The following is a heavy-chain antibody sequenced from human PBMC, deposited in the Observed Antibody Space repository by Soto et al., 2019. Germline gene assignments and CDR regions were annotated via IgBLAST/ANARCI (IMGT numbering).Heavy chain of an antibody. CDR2: INPNSGGT. V-gene: IGHV1-2*04. J-gene: IGHJ6*02. Sequence: ASVKVSCKASGYTFTGYYMHWVRQAPGQGLEWMGWINPNSGGTNYAQKFQGWVTMTRDTSISTAYMELSRLRSDDTAVYYCATRRDSSGYYYPDPPYYGMDVWGQGTTVTVSS. D-gene: IGHD3-22*01. CDR3: ATRRDSSGYYYPDPPYYGMDV. CDR1: GYTFTGYY.